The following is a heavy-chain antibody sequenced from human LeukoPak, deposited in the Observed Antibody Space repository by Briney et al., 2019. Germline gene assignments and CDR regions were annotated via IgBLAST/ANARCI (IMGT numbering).Heavy chain of an antibody. V-gene: IGHV1-69*13. CDR2: IIPIFGTA. CDR1: GGTFSSYA. J-gene: IGHJ6*02. CDR3: ARVALGRRWLQTSYYYGMDV. Sequence: SVKVSFKACGGTFSSYAISWVRQAPGQGREWMGGIIPIFGTANYAQKFQGRVTITADESTSTAYMELSSLRSEDTAVFYCARVALGRRWLQTSYYYGMDVWGQGTTVTVSS. D-gene: IGHD5-24*01.